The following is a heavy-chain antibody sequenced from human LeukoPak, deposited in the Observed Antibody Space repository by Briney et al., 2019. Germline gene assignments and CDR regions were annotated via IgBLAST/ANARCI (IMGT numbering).Heavy chain of an antibody. CDR1: GGSISDFH. V-gene: IGHV4-59*01. CDR2: TYYSGST. D-gene: IGHD6-19*01. J-gene: IGHJ4*02. CDR3: ARAHYISGWLWDY. Sequence: SETLSLTCTVSGGSISDFHWGWIRQPPGKGLEWIGYTYYSGSTYYNPSLKSRVTISVDTSKNQLSLKLTSATAADTSVYYCARAHYISGWLWDYWGQGTLVTVSS.